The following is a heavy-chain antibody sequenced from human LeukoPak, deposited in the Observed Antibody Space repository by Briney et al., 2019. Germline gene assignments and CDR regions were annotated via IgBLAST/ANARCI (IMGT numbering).Heavy chain of an antibody. CDR3: AREDYYNSGGYYLDY. D-gene: IGHD3-22*01. CDR2: IYHSGST. V-gene: IGHV4-39*07. Sequence: SETLSLTCTVSGVSISSSNSYWGWIRQPPGKGLEWIGSIYHSGSTNYSPSLKSRVTISVDTSKNQFSLKLSSVTAADTAVYFCAREDYYNSGGYYLDYWGQGTLVTVSS. J-gene: IGHJ4*02. CDR1: GVSISSSNSY.